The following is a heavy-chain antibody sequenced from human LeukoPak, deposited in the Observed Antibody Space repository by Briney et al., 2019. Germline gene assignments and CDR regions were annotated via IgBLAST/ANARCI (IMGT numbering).Heavy chain of an antibody. D-gene: IGHD3-10*01. CDR1: GYTFTSYG. CDR2: ISAYNGNT. J-gene: IGHJ4*02. CDR3: ARGLLWFGESYYFDY. V-gene: IGHV1-18*01. Sequence: ASVKVSCKASGYTFTSYGISWVRQAPGQGLEWMGWISAYNGNTNYAQKLQGRVTMTTDTSTSTAYMELRSLRSDDTAVYYCARGLLWFGESYYFDYWGQGTLVTVSS.